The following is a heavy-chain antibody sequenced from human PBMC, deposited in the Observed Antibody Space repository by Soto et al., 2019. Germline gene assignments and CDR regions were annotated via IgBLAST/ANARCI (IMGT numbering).Heavy chain of an antibody. V-gene: IGHV1-18*01. CDR3: ARGRYGDY. J-gene: IGHJ4*02. D-gene: IGHD1-1*01. CDR2: ISAHNGNT. CDR1: GYAFTTYG. Sequence: QVHLVQSGAEVKKPGASVKVSCKGSGYAFTTYGITWVRQAPGQGLEWMGWISAHNGNTNYAQKLQGRVTVTRDTSTPTAYMELRSLRSDATAVSYCARGRYGDYWGQGALVTVSS.